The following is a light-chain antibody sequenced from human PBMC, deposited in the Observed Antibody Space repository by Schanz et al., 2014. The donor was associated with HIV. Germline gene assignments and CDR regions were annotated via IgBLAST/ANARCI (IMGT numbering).Light chain of an antibody. J-gene: IGLJ2*01. CDR2: DNN. V-gene: IGLV1-51*01. CDR3: GTWDASLSTGVV. CDR1: SSNIGNNY. Sequence: QSVLTQPPSVSAAPGQKVTISCSGSSSNIGNNYVSWYRHLPGTAPKLLIYDNNERPSGIPDRFSGSKSGTSATLGITGLQTGDEADYYCGTWDASLSTGVVFGGGTKLTVL.